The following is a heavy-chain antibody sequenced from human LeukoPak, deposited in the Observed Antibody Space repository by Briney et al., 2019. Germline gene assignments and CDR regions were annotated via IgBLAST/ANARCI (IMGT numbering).Heavy chain of an antibody. CDR1: GFSFSDYY. CDR3: ARIGPTAFVFDY. D-gene: IGHD1-14*01. J-gene: IGHJ4*02. V-gene: IGHV3-11*01. Sequence: GGSLRLSCAASGFSFSDYYMTWIRQAPGKGLEWVSYISSTSSVIYYADSVRDRFTISRDNTKNLLYLQMDSLRAEDTAVYYCARIGPTAFVFDYWGQGTLVTASS. CDR2: ISSTSSVI.